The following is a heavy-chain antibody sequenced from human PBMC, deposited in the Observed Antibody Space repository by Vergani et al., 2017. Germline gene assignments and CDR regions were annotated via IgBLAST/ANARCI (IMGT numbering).Heavy chain of an antibody. CDR1: GGSISSYH. D-gene: IGHD4-17*01. CDR3: ARDRLRYLDY. Sequence: QVQLPESGPGLVKPSETLSLTCTVSGGSISSYHWSWIRQPPGKGLEWIGYIYYSGSTNYNPSLKSRVTISVDTSKNQFSLKLSSVTAADTAVYYCARDRLRYLDYWGQGTLVTVSA. V-gene: IGHV4-59*01. CDR2: IYYSGST. J-gene: IGHJ4*02.